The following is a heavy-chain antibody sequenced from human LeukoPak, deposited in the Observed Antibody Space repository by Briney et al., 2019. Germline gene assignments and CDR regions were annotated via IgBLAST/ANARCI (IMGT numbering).Heavy chain of an antibody. J-gene: IGHJ4*02. CDR2: IYTSGST. V-gene: IGHV4-4*07. CDR3: ARGESLGY. Sequence: SETLSLTCTVPGGSISTHYWSWIRQPAGTGLEWIGRIYTSGSTYCNPSLKSRVTISVDKSKNQFSLRLSSVAAADTAVYSCARGESLGYWGQGTLVTVSS. CDR1: GGSISTHY. D-gene: IGHD3-10*01.